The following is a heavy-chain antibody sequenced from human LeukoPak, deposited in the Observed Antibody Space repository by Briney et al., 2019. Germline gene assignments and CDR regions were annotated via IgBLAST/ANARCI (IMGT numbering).Heavy chain of an antibody. CDR1: GFAFSTYS. J-gene: IGHJ4*02. Sequence: PGGSLRLSCAASGFAFSTYSMHWVRQAPGKGLVWVSRISGDGSSTIYADSVKGRFTISRDNAKNTLHLQMNSLRAEDTAVYFCASSRAALIWGQGTLVTVSS. D-gene: IGHD6-25*01. V-gene: IGHV3-74*01. CDR3: ASSRAALI. CDR2: ISGDGSST.